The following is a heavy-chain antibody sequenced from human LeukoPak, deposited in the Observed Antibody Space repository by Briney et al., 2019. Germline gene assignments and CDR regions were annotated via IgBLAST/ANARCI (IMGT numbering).Heavy chain of an antibody. J-gene: IGHJ6*03. CDR3: AKDGTGTSPYYFFYMDV. V-gene: IGHV3-23*01. Sequence: GGSLRLSCAASGFTLSNYAMSWVRQIPGKGLEWISGNSGYGANTLYADSVKGRFTISRDNSRNTPYLHMDSLRVEDTAIYYCAKDGTGTSPYYFFYMDVWGKGTTVTVSS. CDR2: NSGYGANT. D-gene: IGHD1-7*01. CDR1: GFTLSNYA.